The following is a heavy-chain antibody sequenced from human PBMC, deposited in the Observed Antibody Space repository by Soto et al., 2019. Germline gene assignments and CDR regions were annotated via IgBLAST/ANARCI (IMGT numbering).Heavy chain of an antibody. V-gene: IGHV6-1*01. Sequence: RQFPSRGLEWLGRTYYRSKWYNDYAVSVKSRITIDPDTSKNQFSLQLNSVTPEDTAVYYCAREGEQQLGYWRQGTLVTVSS. CDR3: AREGEQQLGY. CDR2: TYYRSKWYN. J-gene: IGHJ4*02. D-gene: IGHD6-13*01.